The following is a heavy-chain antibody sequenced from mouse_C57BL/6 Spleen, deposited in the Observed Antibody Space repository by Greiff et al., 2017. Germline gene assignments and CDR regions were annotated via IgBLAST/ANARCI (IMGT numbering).Heavy chain of an antibody. CDR1: GFSLTSYG. V-gene: IGHV2-3*01. D-gene: IGHD2-5*01. CDR3: AKKTLYSNYVRYAMDY. Sequence: QVQLKQPGPGLVAPSQSLSITCTFSGFSLTSYGVSWVRQPPGQGLEWLGVIWGDGSTHYHSALISRLSISKDNSKSQVFLKLNSLQTDDTATYYCAKKTLYSNYVRYAMDYWGQGTSVTVYS. CDR2: IWGDGST. J-gene: IGHJ4*01.